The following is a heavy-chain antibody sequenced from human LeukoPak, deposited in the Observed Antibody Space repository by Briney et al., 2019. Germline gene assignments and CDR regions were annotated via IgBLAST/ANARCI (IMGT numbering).Heavy chain of an antibody. V-gene: IGHV3-23*01. Sequence: QAGGSLRLSCAASGFTFSSYAMSWVRQAPGKGLEWVSAISDSGGNTYYADSVRGRFTISRDNSKNTLYLQMNSLRAEDTAVYYCAKDLSYYDSSAYHVAHHFDYWGQGTLVTVSP. CDR1: GFTFSSYA. CDR2: ISDSGGNT. CDR3: AKDLSYYDSSAYHVAHHFDY. J-gene: IGHJ4*02. D-gene: IGHD3-22*01.